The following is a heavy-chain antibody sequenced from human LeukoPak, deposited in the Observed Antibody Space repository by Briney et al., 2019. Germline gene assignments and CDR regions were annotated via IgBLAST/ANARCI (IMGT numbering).Heavy chain of an antibody. CDR3: ARAGSLGALVVMEY. CDR2: IYHSGST. J-gene: IGHJ4*02. Sequence: PSETLSLTCTVSGYSISSGYYWGWIRQPPGKGLEWIGSIYHSGSTYYNPSLKSRVTISVDTSKNQFSLKLSSVTAADTAVYYCARAGSLGALVVMEYWGQGTLVTVSS. V-gene: IGHV4-38-2*02. CDR1: GYSISSGYY. D-gene: IGHD2-8*02.